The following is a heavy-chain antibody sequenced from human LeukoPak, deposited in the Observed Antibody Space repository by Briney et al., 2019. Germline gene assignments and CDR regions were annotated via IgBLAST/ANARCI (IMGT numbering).Heavy chain of an antibody. V-gene: IGHV3-23*01. D-gene: IGHD3-22*01. CDR1: GFTFSSYA. CDR3: AKSMIVVVINDYFDY. J-gene: IGHJ4*02. Sequence: PGGSLRPSCAASGFTFSSYAMSWVRQAPGKGLEWVSAISGSGGSTYYADSVKGRFTISRDNSKNTLYLQMNSLRAEDTAVYYCAKSMIVVVINDYFDYWGQGTLVTVSS. CDR2: ISGSGGST.